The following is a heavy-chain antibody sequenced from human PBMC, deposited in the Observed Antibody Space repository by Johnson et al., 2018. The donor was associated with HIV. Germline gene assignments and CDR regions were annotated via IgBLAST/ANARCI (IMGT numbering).Heavy chain of an antibody. V-gene: IGHV3-30-3*01. CDR1: GFTFNTYA. CDR2: ISYDGSYK. D-gene: IGHD3-16*01. J-gene: IGHJ3*02. Sequence: QVQLVESVGGVVQPGRSLRLSCAASGFTFNTYAIHWVRQAPGKGLEWVAVISYDGSYKYFADSVKGRFTISRDNSKNTLYLQMNSLRPEDTAVYYCASGGHYDLNAFDIWGQGTMVTVSS. CDR3: ASGGHYDLNAFDI.